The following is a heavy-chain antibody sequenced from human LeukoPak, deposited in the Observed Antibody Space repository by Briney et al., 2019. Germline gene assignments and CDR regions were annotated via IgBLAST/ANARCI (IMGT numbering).Heavy chain of an antibody. CDR2: ISNNGGYT. Sequence: GGSLRLSCAASGFTFSSSAMSWVRQAPGKGLEWVSAISNNGGYTYYADSVQGRFTISRDNSKNTLYLQMNSLRAEDTGVYYCAKDHYWSIDYWGRGTLVTVSS. D-gene: IGHD3-3*01. J-gene: IGHJ4*02. CDR1: GFTFSSSA. CDR3: AKDHYWSIDY. V-gene: IGHV3-23*01.